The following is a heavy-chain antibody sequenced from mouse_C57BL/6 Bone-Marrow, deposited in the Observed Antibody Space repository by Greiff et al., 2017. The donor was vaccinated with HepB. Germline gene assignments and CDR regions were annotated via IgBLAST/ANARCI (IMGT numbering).Heavy chain of an antibody. D-gene: IGHD1-1*01. J-gene: IGHJ4*01. CDR1: GFSLTSYG. Sequence: QVQLQQSGPGLVQPSQSLSITCTVSGFSLTSYGVHWVCQSPGKGLEWLGVIWSGGSTDYNAAFISRLSISKDNSKSQVFFKMNSLQADDTAIYYCARKGGHYYGSSSYYAMDYWGQGTSVTVSS. CDR2: IWSGGST. V-gene: IGHV2-2*01. CDR3: ARKGGHYYGSSSYYAMDY.